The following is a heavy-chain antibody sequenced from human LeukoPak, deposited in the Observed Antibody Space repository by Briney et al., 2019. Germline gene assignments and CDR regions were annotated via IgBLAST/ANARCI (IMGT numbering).Heavy chain of an antibody. D-gene: IGHD3-16*02. Sequence: GGSLRLSCAASGFTFSSHWMHWVRQAPGKGLVWVSRINSDGSSISYADSVKGRFTISRDNAKNTLYLQMNSLRAEDTAVYYCARGHYVWGSYRPRGYYFDYWGQGTLVTVSS. V-gene: IGHV3-74*01. J-gene: IGHJ4*02. CDR2: INSDGSSI. CDR1: GFTFSSHW. CDR3: ARGHYVWGSYRPRGYYFDY.